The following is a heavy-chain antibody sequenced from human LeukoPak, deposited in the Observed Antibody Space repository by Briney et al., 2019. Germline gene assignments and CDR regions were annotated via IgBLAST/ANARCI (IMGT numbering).Heavy chain of an antibody. J-gene: IGHJ2*01. V-gene: IGHV5-51*01. CDR2: VYPGNSDT. D-gene: IGHD6-13*01. Sequence: GESLKISCKGSGYRFTGYWIGWGRQMPGKGLEWMGIVYPGNSDTRFSPSFQGQVTIPADKSISTAYLQWSSLKASDTAMYYCARLRGSSLSYWYFDLWGRGTLVTVSS. CDR3: ARLRGSSLSYWYFDL. CDR1: GYRFTGYW.